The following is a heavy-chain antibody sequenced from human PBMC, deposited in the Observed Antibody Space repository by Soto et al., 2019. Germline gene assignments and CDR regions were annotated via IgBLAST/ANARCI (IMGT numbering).Heavy chain of an antibody. Sequence: EVQLLESGGNLVQPGGSLTLSCAASGFTFSTYAMAWVRQAPGKGLEWVSGVSASGLNTDYADPVKGRFYISRDNSKNTVTLHMNSPRAEDTAWYYCPTGRPRMTSGACVACWGQGPPVP. CDR3: PTGRPRMTSGACVAC. J-gene: IGHJ4*02. CDR1: GFTFSTYA. V-gene: IGHV3-23*01. D-gene: IGHD7-27*01. CDR2: VSASGLNT.